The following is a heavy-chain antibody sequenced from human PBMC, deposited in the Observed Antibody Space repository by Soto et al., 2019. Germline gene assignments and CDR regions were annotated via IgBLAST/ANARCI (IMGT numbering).Heavy chain of an antibody. CDR2: IIPIFGTA. Sequence: QVRLVQSGAEVKKPGSSVKVSCKASGGTFSSYAISWVRQAPGQGLEWMGGIIPIFGTANYAQKFQGRVTITADESTSTAYMEPSSLRSEDTAVYYCARERSERELHYGGQGTLVTVSS. D-gene: IGHD1-26*01. CDR1: GGTFSSYA. CDR3: ARERSERELHY. V-gene: IGHV1-69*12. J-gene: IGHJ4*02.